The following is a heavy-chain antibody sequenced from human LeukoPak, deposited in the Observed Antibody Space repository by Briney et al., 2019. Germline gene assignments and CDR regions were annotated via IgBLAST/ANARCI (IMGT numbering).Heavy chain of an antibody. Sequence: ASVKVSCKASGYIFTSYGISWVRQAPGQGLEWMGWISAYNGNTNYAQKLQGRVTMTTDTSTSTAYMELRSLRSDDTAVYYCARLLPRGYYFDYWGQGTLVTVSS. CDR3: ARLLPRGYYFDY. CDR1: GYIFTSYG. J-gene: IGHJ4*02. V-gene: IGHV1-18*04. CDR2: ISAYNGNT. D-gene: IGHD3-10*01.